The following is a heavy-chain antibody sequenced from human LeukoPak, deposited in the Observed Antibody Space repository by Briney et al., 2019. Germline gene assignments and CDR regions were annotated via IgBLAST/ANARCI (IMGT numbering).Heavy chain of an antibody. CDR2: QHYSGRT. D-gene: IGHD2-8*02. J-gene: IGHJ4*02. CDR1: GGSISSYY. Sequence: SETLSLTCTVSGGSISSYYWSWLRQPPGKGREWIGSQHYSGRTYDNPSLKSRVTISVDTSKNPFSLNLNSVTAADTAVYYCARQIGQDTWSLDYWGQGTLVTVSS. V-gene: IGHV4-39*01. CDR3: ARQIGQDTWSLDY.